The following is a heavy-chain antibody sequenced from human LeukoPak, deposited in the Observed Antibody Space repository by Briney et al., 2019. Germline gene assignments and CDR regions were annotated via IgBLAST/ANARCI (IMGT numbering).Heavy chain of an antibody. CDR1: GFTFSSYW. Sequence: GGSLRLSCAASGFTFSSYWMSWVRQAPGKGLEWVANIKQDGSEKYYVDSVKGRFTISRDNAKNSLYLQMNSLRDEDTAVYYCARQLNYYDSSGYSNKGFDYWGQGTLVTVSS. V-gene: IGHV3-7*03. CDR3: ARQLNYYDSSGYSNKGFDY. CDR2: IKQDGSEK. D-gene: IGHD3-22*01. J-gene: IGHJ4*02.